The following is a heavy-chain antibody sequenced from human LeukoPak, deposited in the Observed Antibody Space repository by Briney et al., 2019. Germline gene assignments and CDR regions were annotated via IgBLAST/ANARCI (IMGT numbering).Heavy chain of an antibody. V-gene: IGHV3-13*01. CDR1: GFPFSSYD. CDR2: IGTAGAT. J-gene: IGHJ4*02. Sequence: GGSLRLSCTASGFPFSSYDMHWVRRATGKRLEWVAVIGTAGATFYSGSVKGRFSIPRENAKNSVYLQMNSLRAGDTAVYYCARGRGVYVDYWGQGSLVTTSS. CDR3: ARGRGVYVDY. D-gene: IGHD2-8*02.